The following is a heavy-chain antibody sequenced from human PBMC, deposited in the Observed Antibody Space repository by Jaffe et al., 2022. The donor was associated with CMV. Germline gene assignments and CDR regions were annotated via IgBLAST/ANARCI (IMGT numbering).Heavy chain of an antibody. Sequence: EVQLVESGGGLVQPGGSLRLSCAASGFTFSQYWMTWVRQAPGKGLEWVANVNADGGVTFHADSVKGRFTISRDNGQRSLYLEMNRLRADDTAVYYCTSLGGSGSFYNGLLWGQGTLVTVSS. V-gene: IGHV3-7*03. CDR3: TSLGGSGSFYNGLL. D-gene: IGHD3-10*01. CDR2: VNADGGVT. J-gene: IGHJ4*02. CDR1: GFTFSQYW.